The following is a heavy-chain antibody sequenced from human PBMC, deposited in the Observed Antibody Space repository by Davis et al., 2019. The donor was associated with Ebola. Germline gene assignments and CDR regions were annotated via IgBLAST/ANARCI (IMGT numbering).Heavy chain of an antibody. V-gene: IGHV1-2*04. CDR1: GYTFIGYY. CDR3: ARGGSSSSPSVYYYMDL. D-gene: IGHD2-2*01. J-gene: IGHJ6*03. CDR2: INPSSGDT. Sequence: ASVKVSCKTSGYTFIGYYLHWVRQAPGQGLEWMGWINPSSGDTNYAEKFQAWVTMTGDTSISTAYMELSRLRSDDTAVYYCARGGSSSSPSVYYYMDLWGKGTTVTVSS.